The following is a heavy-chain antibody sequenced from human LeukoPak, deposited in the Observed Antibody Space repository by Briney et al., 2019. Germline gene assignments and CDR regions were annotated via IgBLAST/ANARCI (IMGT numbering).Heavy chain of an antibody. Sequence: PSETLSLTCTVSGGSINSYYWSWIRQPPGKGLEWIGYMYYSGTTNYNPSLESRVSISVDTSNNQFSLKLNSVTAADTAVYYCARDFTMEQAFDIWGQGTMVTVSS. D-gene: IGHD1/OR15-1a*01. V-gene: IGHV4-59*01. J-gene: IGHJ3*02. CDR2: MYYSGTT. CDR3: ARDFTMEQAFDI. CDR1: GGSINSYY.